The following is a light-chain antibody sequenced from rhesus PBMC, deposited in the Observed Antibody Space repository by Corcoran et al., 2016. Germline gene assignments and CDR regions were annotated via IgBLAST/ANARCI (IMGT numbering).Light chain of an antibody. CDR2: RNN. CDR1: SNNVAYQG. Sequence: QAGLTQPPSVSKALRQTVTLTCTGNSNNVAYQGAAWLQQQQGHPPKLLSHRNNNRPSGISERFSASRSGNTASLTITGLQPEDEAAYYCSAWDSSLHAHVFGSGTKLTVL. J-gene: IGLJ6*01. V-gene: IGLV10-114*01. CDR3: SAWDSSLHAHV.